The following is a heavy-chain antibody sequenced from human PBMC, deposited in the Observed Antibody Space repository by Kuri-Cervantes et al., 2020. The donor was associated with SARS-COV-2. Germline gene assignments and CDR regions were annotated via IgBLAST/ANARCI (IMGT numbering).Heavy chain of an antibody. D-gene: IGHD3-3*01. CDR3: AKDPHYDFWSGYYFQH. Sequence: GESLKISCAASGFTFSSYGMHWVRQAPGKGLEWVAVIWYDGSNKYYADSVKGRFTISRDNSKNTLYLQMDSLRAEDTAVYYCAKDPHYDFWSGYYFQHWGQGTLVTVSS. CDR2: IWYDGSNK. CDR1: GFTFSSYG. J-gene: IGHJ1*01. V-gene: IGHV3-33*06.